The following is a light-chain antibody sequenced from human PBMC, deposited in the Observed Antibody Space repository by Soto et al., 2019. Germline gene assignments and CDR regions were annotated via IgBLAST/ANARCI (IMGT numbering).Light chain of an antibody. J-gene: IGKJ2*01. V-gene: IGKV1-27*01. CDR2: AAS. Sequence: DIQMTQSPSSLSASVGDRVTITCRASQGISNYLAWYQQRPGKVPQVLIYAASTLQSGVPSRFSGRGSGTDFTLTIDSLQAEDVATYYCQRYNGAPYTFGRGTKLEIK. CDR1: QGISNY. CDR3: QRYNGAPYT.